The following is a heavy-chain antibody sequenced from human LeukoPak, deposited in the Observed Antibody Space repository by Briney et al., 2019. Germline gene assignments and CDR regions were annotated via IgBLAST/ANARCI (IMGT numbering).Heavy chain of an antibody. CDR2: IKEDGSEK. CDR1: GFTLRSYW. CDR3: ARDHNYGSDY. Sequence: PGGSLRLSCAASGFTLRSYWMSWVRQAPGKGLEWVANIKEDGSEKYYVDSVKGRFAISRDSAKNSLYLQMNSLRVEDTAVYYCARDHNYGSDYWGQGTLVTVSS. V-gene: IGHV3-7*03. D-gene: IGHD5-18*01. J-gene: IGHJ4*02.